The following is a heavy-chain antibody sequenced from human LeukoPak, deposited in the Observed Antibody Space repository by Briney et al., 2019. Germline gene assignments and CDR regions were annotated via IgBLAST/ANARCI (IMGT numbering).Heavy chain of an antibody. CDR3: ARVGKRMAAAGDYHFYMDV. CDR2: TYYRSKWYN. Sequence: SQTLSLTCAISGDSVSSNSAAWNWIRQSPSRGLEWLGRTYYRSKWYNDYAVSVKSRITINPDTSKNHFSLQLNSVTPEDTAVYYCARVGKRMAAAGDYHFYMDVWGKGTTVTISS. CDR1: GDSVSSNSAA. J-gene: IGHJ6*03. D-gene: IGHD6-13*01. V-gene: IGHV6-1*01.